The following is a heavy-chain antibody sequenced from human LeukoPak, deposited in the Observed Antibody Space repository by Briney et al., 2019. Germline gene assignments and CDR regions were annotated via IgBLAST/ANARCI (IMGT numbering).Heavy chain of an antibody. CDR2: ISGSGGST. V-gene: IGHV3-23*01. J-gene: IGHJ4*02. D-gene: IGHD4-17*01. CDR3: AKSWRYGDYQRARYFDY. Sequence: GGSLRLSCAASGFTFSSYAMSWVRQAPGKGQEWVSAISGSGGSTYYADSVKGRFTISRDNSKNTLYLQMNSLRAEDTAVYYCAKSWRYGDYQRARYFDYWGQGTLVTVSS. CDR1: GFTFSSYA.